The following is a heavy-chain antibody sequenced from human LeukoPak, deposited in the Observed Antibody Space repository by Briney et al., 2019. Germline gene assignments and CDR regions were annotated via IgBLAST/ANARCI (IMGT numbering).Heavy chain of an antibody. V-gene: IGHV3-23*01. CDR2: ISGSGGST. CDR3: ARDRGTSSWYSDY. Sequence: GGSLRLSCAASGFTFSSYAMSWVRQAPGKGLEWVSAISGSGGSTYYADSVKGRFTISRDNSKNTLYLQMNSLRAEDTAVYFCARDRGTSSWYSDYWGQGTLVTVSS. D-gene: IGHD6-13*01. CDR1: GFTFSSYA. J-gene: IGHJ4*02.